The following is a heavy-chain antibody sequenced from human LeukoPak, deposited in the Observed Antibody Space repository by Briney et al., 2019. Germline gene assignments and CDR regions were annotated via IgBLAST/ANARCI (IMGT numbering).Heavy chain of an antibody. CDR1: GFTFDDYA. Sequence: SGGSLRLSCAASGFTFDDYAMHWVRHAPGKGLEWVSGISWNSGSIGYADSVKGRFTISRDNAKNSLYQQMNSLRAEDTALYYCAKDRYGDYPDALDYWGQGTLVTVSS. CDR2: ISWNSGSI. D-gene: IGHD4-17*01. J-gene: IGHJ4*02. V-gene: IGHV3-9*01. CDR3: AKDRYGDYPDALDY.